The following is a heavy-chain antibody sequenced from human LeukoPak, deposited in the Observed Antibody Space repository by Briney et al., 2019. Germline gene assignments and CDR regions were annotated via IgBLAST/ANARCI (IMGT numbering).Heavy chain of an antibody. CDR3: ARAPPIVNYYLDY. V-gene: IGHV3-33*01. CDR1: GFTFSSFG. D-gene: IGHD1-26*01. CDR2: IWHDGSDK. Sequence: GRSLRLSCVASGFTFSSFGMHWARQAPGKGLEWVAVIWHDGSDKYYADSVKGRFIISRDNSKNTLYLQMNSLTAEDTAIYYCARAPPIVNYYLDYWGQGSLVTVSS. J-gene: IGHJ4*02.